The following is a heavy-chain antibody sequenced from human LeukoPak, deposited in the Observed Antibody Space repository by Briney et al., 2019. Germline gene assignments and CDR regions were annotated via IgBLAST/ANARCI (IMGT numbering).Heavy chain of an antibody. CDR1: GYTFTSYD. J-gene: IGHJ6*03. CDR2: MNPNSGNT. CDR3: ARGRKLVVVPAAPRKEYYYYMDV. V-gene: IGHV1-8*03. D-gene: IGHD2-2*01. Sequence: ASVKVSCKASGYTFTSYDINWVRQATGQGLEWMGWMNPNSGNTGYAQKLQGRVTITRNTSISTAYMELSSLRSEDTAVYYCARGRKLVVVPAAPRKEYYYYMDVWGKGTTVTVSS.